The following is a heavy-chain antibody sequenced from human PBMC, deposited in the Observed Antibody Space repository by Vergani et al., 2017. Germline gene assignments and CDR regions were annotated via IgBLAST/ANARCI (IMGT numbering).Heavy chain of an antibody. V-gene: IGHV4-34*01. Sequence: QVQLQQWGAGLLKPSETLSLTCAVYGGSFSGYYWSWIRQPPGKGLEWIGYIYHSGSTNYNPFLKSRVTISVDTSKNQFSLKLSSVTAADTAVYYCARVVYDSSGYYNFDYWGQGTLVTVSS. CDR1: GGSFSGYY. CDR2: IYHSGST. D-gene: IGHD3-22*01. J-gene: IGHJ4*02. CDR3: ARVVYDSSGYYNFDY.